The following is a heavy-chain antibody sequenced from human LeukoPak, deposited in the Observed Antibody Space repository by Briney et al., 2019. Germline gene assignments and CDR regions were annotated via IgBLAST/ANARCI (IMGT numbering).Heavy chain of an antibody. CDR3: ARAYGSGTPIGGFDC. V-gene: IGHV4-59*01. Sequence: SETLSLTCTVSGGSISSYYWSWIRQPPGKGLEWIGYIYYSGSTNYNPSLKSRVTISVDTSKNQFSLKLSSVTAADTAVYYCARAYGSGTPIGGFDCWGQGTLVTVSS. CDR2: IYYSGST. J-gene: IGHJ4*02. CDR1: GGSISSYY. D-gene: IGHD3-10*01.